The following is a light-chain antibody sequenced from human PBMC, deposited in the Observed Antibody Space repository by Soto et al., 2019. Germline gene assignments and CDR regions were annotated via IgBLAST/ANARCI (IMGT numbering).Light chain of an antibody. CDR2: GAS. V-gene: IGKV1-39*01. Sequence: DIQLTQSPSSLSAFVGDRVTITCRASQSISTYLNWYQQKPGKAPRLLIYGASNLESGVPSRFSGRRSGTDFTLTISSLQPDDFAAYFCQQSYLMPLTFGGGTKVEIK. J-gene: IGKJ4*01. CDR3: QQSYLMPLT. CDR1: QSISTY.